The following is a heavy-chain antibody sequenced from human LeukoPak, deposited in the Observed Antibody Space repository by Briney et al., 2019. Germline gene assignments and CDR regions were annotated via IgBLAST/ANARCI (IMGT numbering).Heavy chain of an antibody. J-gene: IGHJ4*02. D-gene: IGHD6-13*01. Sequence: GGSLRLSCAASGFTFSSYWMPWVRQAPGKGLVWVSRINSDGSSTSYADSVKGRFTISRDNAKNTLYLQMNSLRAEDTAVYYCAKSPLYSSSWYFGYWGQGTLVTVSS. CDR2: INSDGSST. CDR3: AKSPLYSSSWYFGY. CDR1: GFTFSSYW. V-gene: IGHV3-74*01.